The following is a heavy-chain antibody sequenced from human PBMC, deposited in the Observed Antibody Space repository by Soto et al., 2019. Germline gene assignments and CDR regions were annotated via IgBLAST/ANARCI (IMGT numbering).Heavy chain of an antibody. J-gene: IGHJ4*02. CDR3: ARVDPRGVGVVRDY. CDR2: ISGFNGQT. Sequence: APVKLACKTAGNTNAGHVFSRGRQAPGQGLEWMGWISGFNGQTNYALKFQGRVTLTTDTSTSTAYMELRSLRSDDTAVYFCARVDPRGVGVVRDYLRQGTPVPGSS. D-gene: IGHD3-3*01. V-gene: IGHV1-18*01. CDR1: GNTNAGHV.